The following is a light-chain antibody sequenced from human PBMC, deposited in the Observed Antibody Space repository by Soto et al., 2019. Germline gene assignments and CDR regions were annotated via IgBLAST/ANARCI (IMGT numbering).Light chain of an antibody. Sequence: QAVVTQPPSTSGTPGQRVTISCSGSASNIGTNPVYWYQQLPGTAPRLLIYTHNQRSSGVPDRFSGSKSDTSASLAISGLQSDDEAEYYCAAWDDSLSGVVFGGGTKVTVL. CDR1: ASNIGTNP. CDR3: AAWDDSLSGVV. V-gene: IGLV1-47*02. CDR2: THN. J-gene: IGLJ2*01.